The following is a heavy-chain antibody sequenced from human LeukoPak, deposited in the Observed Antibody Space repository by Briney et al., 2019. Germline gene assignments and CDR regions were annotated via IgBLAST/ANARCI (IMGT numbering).Heavy chain of an antibody. Sequence: SGTLSLTCAASGCSFITTTNYWGWLRQPTGMGLVWIGSIYRSEDTYYNPSLKSRVTISVDMSKNQFSLKLSSVTAADTAFYYCAGPDSNSRFAYWGQGILVTVSS. CDR1: GCSFITTTNY. CDR2: IYRSEDT. J-gene: IGHJ4*02. D-gene: IGHD3-22*01. V-gene: IGHV4-39*01. CDR3: AGPDSNSRFAY.